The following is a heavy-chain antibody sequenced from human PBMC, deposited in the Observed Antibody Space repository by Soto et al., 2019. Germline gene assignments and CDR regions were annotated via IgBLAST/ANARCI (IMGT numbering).Heavy chain of an antibody. D-gene: IGHD6-6*01. CDR2: ISAYNCDT. J-gene: IGHJ5*02. CDR1: GYTFTSYG. V-gene: IGHV1-18*04. CDR3: ARDQEYSTSGLYWFDL. Sequence: VQLVQSGAEVKKPGASVKVSCKASGYTFTSYGITWVRQAPGQGLEWMGWISAYNCDTNYAQKVQGRVTMTTDTATSTVYMELKSLKSDDTAVYFCARDQEYSTSGLYWFDLWGQGTLVTVSS.